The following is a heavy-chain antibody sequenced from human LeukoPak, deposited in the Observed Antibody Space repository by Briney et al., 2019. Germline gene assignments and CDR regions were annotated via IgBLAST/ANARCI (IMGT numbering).Heavy chain of an antibody. J-gene: IGHJ4*02. D-gene: IGHD3-10*01. CDR3: ARFAYYYGSGSLAYYFDY. CDR1: GGSISSDSYY. V-gene: IGHV4-61*02. CDR2: IYTSGST. Sequence: SETLSLTCTVSGGSISSDSYYWSWIRQPAGKGLEWIGRIYTSGSTNYNPSPKSRVTISVDTSKNQFSLKLSSVTAADTAVYYCARFAYYYGSGSLAYYFDYWGQGTLVTVSS.